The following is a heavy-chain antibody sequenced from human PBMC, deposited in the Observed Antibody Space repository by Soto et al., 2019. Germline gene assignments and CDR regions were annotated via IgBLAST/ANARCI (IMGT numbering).Heavy chain of an antibody. J-gene: IGHJ4*02. CDR3: ARDPAPNTAMVYSSSWYGVY. CDR2: INSDGSST. Sequence: EVQLVESGGGLVQPGGSLRLSCAASGFTFSSYWMHWVRQAPGKGLVWVSRINSDGSSTSYADSVKDRFTISRDNAKNTLYLQMNSLRAEDTAVYYCARDPAPNTAMVYSSSWYGVYWGQGTLVTVSS. D-gene: IGHD6-13*01. CDR1: GFTFSSYW. V-gene: IGHV3-74*01.